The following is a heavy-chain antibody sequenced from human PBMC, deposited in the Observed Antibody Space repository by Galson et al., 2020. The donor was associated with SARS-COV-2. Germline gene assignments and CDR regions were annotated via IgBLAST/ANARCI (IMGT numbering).Heavy chain of an antibody. J-gene: IGHJ4*02. V-gene: IGHV3-53*01. CDR3: ASAERHYDILAGYYLTNYFDY. D-gene: IGHD3-9*01. CDR1: GFTVSSNY. Sequence: SLKLSFAASGFTVSSNYMSRVRQAPGKGLEWVSVIYSRCSTYHADSVKGRFTISRDNSKNTLYLQMNSLRAEDTAVYYCASAERHYDILAGYYLTNYFDYWGQGTLVTVSS. CDR2: IYSRCST.